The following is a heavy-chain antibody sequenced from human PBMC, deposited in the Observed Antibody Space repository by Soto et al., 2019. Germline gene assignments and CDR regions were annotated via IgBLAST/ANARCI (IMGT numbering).Heavy chain of an antibody. CDR1: GFTFSSYA. CDR3: AKEHRPLYYYGSGSYSSDFDY. J-gene: IGHJ4*02. Sequence: GGSLRLSXAASGFTFSSYAMSWVRQAPGKGLEWVSAISGSGGSTYYADSVKGRFTISRDNSKNTLYLQMNSLRAEDTAVYYCAKEHRPLYYYGSGSYSSDFDYWGQGTLVTVSS. V-gene: IGHV3-23*01. D-gene: IGHD3-10*01. CDR2: ISGSGGST.